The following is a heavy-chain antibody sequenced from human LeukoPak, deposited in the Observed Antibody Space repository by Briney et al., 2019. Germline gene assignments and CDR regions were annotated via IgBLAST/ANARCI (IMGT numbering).Heavy chain of an antibody. J-gene: IGHJ4*02. CDR1: GFTVSSNY. V-gene: IGHV3-53*01. CDR2: IYSGGST. CDR3: ARERTYYFDY. Sequence: GGSLRLSCAASGFTVSSNYMSWVRQAPGKGLEWVSAIYSGGSTYYADSVKGRFTISRDNSKNTLYLQMNSLRAEDTAVYYCARERTYYFDYWGQGTLVTVSS.